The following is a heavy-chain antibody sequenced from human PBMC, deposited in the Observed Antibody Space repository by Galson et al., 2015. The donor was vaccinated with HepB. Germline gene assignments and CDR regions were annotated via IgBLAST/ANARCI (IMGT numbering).Heavy chain of an antibody. CDR2: ISPYHRYT. V-gene: IGHV1-18*01. D-gene: IGHD1-1*01. J-gene: IGHJ4*02. Sequence: SVKVSCKASGYTFSTYSIAWVRQAPGQGLEWMGWISPYHRYTNYTHKLQGRVTMTTDPSTSTAYMELRSLRSDDTAIYYCAGGGVGTIGGATFDYWGQGTLVTVSS. CDR3: AGGGVGTIGGATFDY. CDR1: GYTFSTYS.